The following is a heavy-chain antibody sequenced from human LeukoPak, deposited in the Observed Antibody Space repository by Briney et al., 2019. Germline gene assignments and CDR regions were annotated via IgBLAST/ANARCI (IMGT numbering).Heavy chain of an antibody. V-gene: IGHV1-46*01. J-gene: IGHJ4*02. CDR2: INPSGGST. CDR3: ARVDSMVNFDY. CDR1: GYTFTSYY. Sequence: ASVKVSCKASGYTFTSYYMHWVRQAPGQGLEWMGIINPSGGSTSYAQKFQGRVAMTRDTSTSTVYMELSSLRSEDTAVYYCARVDSMVNFDYWGQGTLVTVSS. D-gene: IGHD3-10*01.